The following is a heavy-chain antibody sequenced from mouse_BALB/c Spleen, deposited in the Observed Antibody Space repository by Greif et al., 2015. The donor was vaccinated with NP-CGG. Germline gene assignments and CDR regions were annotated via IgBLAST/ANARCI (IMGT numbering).Heavy chain of an antibody. Sequence: QVQLKQSGAELVKPGASVKLSCKASGYTFTSYWMHWVKQRPGQGLEWIGEINPSNGRTNYNEKFKSKATLTVDKSSSTAYMQLSSLTSEDSAVYYCAGGKLLPNWGQGTLVTVSA. D-gene: IGHD1-1*01. J-gene: IGHJ3*01. CDR2: INPSNGRT. V-gene: IGHV1S81*02. CDR3: AGGKLLPN. CDR1: GYTFTSYW.